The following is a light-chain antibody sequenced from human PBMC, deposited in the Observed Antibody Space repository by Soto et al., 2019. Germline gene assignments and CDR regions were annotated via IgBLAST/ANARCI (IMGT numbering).Light chain of an antibody. Sequence: VVTQEPSFPVSPGGTVTLTCGLTSGSVSTTYYPSWYQQTPGQAPRTLIYSTNIRSSGVPDRFSGSILGNKAALTITGAQADDESDYHCMLYMGGGLVVFGGGTKLTVL. CDR3: MLYMGGGLVV. J-gene: IGLJ2*01. V-gene: IGLV8-61*01. CDR1: SGSVSTTYY. CDR2: STN.